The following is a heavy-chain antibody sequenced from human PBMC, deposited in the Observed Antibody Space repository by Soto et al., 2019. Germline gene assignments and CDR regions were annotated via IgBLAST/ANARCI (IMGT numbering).Heavy chain of an antibody. D-gene: IGHD1-1*01. V-gene: IGHV3-23*01. Sequence: EVQLLESGGDLVQPGGSLRLSCAVTGFIFSDYSMSWVRQAPGKGLEWLSGISGVGGSTYYADSVKGRFTISRDNSKNTLYLQMNSLRAEDTALYYCAKSLGDHWDEYYFHYWGQGTLVTVSS. J-gene: IGHJ4*02. CDR3: AKSLGDHWDEYYFHY. CDR2: ISGVGGST. CDR1: GFIFSDYS.